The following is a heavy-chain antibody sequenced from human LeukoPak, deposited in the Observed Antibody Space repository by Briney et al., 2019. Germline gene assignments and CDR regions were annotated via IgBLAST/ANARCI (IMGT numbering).Heavy chain of an antibody. CDR3: GRGLGSGGRLVFNF. V-gene: IGHV4-31*03. D-gene: IGHD2-15*01. Sequence: SETLSLTCTVSGGSISSGGYHWSWIRQHPGKGLEWIGNIYYSGSTYYNPSLKSRVTISVDTSKNQFSLKLSSVTAADTAVYYFGRGLGSGGRLVFNFGGKGKMVTVS. J-gene: IGHJ3*01. CDR1: GGSISSGGYH. CDR2: IYYSGST.